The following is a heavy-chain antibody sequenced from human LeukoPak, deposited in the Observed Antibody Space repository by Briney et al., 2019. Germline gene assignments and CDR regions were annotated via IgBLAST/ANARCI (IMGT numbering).Heavy chain of an antibody. CDR1: GFTFRSYA. D-gene: IGHD5-12*01. CDR2: ISYDGSNK. CDR3: VKDKHRDGYTYGVYDS. V-gene: IGHV3-30-3*01. J-gene: IGHJ5*01. Sequence: GGSLRLSCAASGFTFRSYAMHWVRQAPGKGLEWVAVISYDGSNKYYADSVKGRFTISRDNAKNSLDLQMSSLRPEDTALYYCVKDKHRDGYTYGVYDSWGQGTLITVSS.